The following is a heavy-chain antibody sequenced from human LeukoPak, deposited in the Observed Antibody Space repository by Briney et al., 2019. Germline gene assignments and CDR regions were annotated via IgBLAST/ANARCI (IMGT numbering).Heavy chain of an antibody. CDR1: GFTFSDHY. J-gene: IGHJ4*02. CDR3: AREWDSGSYYLGYFDY. Sequence: GGSLRLSCAASGFTFSDHYMDWVRQATGKGLEWVGRIRHKANSYTTEYAASVKGRFTISRDDSKNSLYLQMNSLKCEDTAVYYCAREWDSGSYYLGYFDYWGQGTLVTVSS. D-gene: IGHD1-26*01. CDR2: IRHKANSYTT. V-gene: IGHV3-72*01.